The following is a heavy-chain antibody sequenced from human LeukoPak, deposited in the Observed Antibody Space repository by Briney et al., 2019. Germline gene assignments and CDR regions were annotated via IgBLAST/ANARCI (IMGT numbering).Heavy chain of an antibody. CDR3: ARDWEHGDIPQFDY. D-gene: IGHD4-17*01. CDR1: GYTFTSYY. Sequence: GASVKVSRKASGYTFTSYYMRWVRQAPGQGLEWMGIINPSGGSTSYAQKFQGRVTMTRDTSTSTIYMELSSLRSEDTAVYYCARDWEHGDIPQFDYWGQGTLVTVSS. V-gene: IGHV1-46*01. J-gene: IGHJ4*02. CDR2: INPSGGST.